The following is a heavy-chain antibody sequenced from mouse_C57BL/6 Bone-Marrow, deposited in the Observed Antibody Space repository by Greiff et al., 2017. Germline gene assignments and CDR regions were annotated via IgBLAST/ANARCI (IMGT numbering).Heavy chain of an antibody. CDR2: IWSGGST. Sequence: QVLLKESGPGLVQPSQSLSITCTVSGFSLTSYGVHWVRQSPGKGLEWLGVIWSGGSTDYNAAFISRLSISKDNSKSQVFFKMNSLQADDTAIYYCARPPSRDYAMDYGGQGTSVTVSS. J-gene: IGHJ4*01. CDR3: ARPPSRDYAMDY. CDR1: GFSLTSYG. V-gene: IGHV2-2*01.